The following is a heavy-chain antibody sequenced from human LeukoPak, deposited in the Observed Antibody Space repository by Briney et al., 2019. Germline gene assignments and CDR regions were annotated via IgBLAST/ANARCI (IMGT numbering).Heavy chain of an antibody. Sequence: PGGSLRLSCAASGFTFSSYGMHWVRQAPGKGLEWVAFIRYDGSNKYYADSVKGRFTISRDNSKNTLYLQMNSLRAEDTAVYYCAKGLLWFGELLEAGFDYWGQGTLVTVSS. CDR2: IRYDGSNK. V-gene: IGHV3-30*02. D-gene: IGHD3-10*01. CDR1: GFTFSSYG. J-gene: IGHJ4*02. CDR3: AKGLLWFGELLEAGFDY.